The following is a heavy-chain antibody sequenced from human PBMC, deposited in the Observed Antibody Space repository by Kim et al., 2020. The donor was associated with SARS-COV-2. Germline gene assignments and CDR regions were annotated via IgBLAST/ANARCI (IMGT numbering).Heavy chain of an antibody. Sequence: RFTISRDNAKNSLYLQMNSLRDEDTAVYYCARDAVVVVVPAASPGEAFDIWGQGTMVTVSS. J-gene: IGHJ3*02. CDR3: ARDAVVVVVPAASPGEAFDI. D-gene: IGHD2-2*01. V-gene: IGHV3-48*02.